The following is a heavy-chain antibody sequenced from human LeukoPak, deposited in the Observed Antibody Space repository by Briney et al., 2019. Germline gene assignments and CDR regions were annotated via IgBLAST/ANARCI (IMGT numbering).Heavy chain of an antibody. Sequence: GGSLRLSCAASGFTFSSYGMHWVRQAPGKGLEWVAVISYDGSNKYYADSVKGRFTISRDNSKNTLYLQMNSLRAEDTAVYYCARDRRVLRYFDCLDYWGQGTLVTVSS. V-gene: IGHV3-30*03. CDR2: ISYDGSNK. D-gene: IGHD3-9*01. CDR1: GFTFSSYG. J-gene: IGHJ4*02. CDR3: ARDRRVLRYFDCLDY.